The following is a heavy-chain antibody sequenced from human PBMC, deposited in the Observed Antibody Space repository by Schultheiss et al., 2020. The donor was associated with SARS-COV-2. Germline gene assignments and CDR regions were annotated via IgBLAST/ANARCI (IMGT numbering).Heavy chain of an antibody. J-gene: IGHJ4*02. V-gene: IGHV3-30*04. CDR1: GFTFNDYA. D-gene: IGHD3-10*01. CDR2: ISYDGSNK. CDR3: AREPGWGRITYFDY. Sequence: GGSLRLSCAASGFTFNDYAMHWVRQAPGKGLEWVAVISYDGSNKYYADSVKGRFTISRDNSKNTLYLQMNSLRAEDTAVYYCAREPGWGRITYFDYWGQGTLVTVSS.